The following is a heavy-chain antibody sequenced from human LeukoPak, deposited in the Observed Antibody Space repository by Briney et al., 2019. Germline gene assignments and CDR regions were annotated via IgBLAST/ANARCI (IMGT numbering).Heavy chain of an antibody. CDR2: INPNSGGT. CDR3: ARDPGYSSSEYYFDY. D-gene: IGHD6-6*01. Sequence: ASVKVSCKASGYTFTSYYMHWVRQAPGQGLEWMGWINPNSGGTNYAQKFQGRVTMTRDTSISTAYMELSRLRSDDTAVYYCARDPGYSSSEYYFDYWGQGTLVTVSS. V-gene: IGHV1-2*02. CDR1: GYTFTSYY. J-gene: IGHJ4*02.